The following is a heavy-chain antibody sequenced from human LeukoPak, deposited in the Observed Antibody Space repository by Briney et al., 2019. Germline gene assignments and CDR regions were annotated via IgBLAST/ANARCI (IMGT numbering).Heavy chain of an antibody. CDR3: ARPQDGRDGYNWDDAFDI. Sequence: SETLSLTCTVSGGSISSSSYYWGWIRQPPGKGLEWTGSIYYSGSTYYNPSLKSRVTISVDTSKNQFSLKLSSVTAADTAVYYCARPQDGRDGYNWDDAFDIWGQGTMVTVSS. CDR1: GGSISSSSYY. V-gene: IGHV4-39*01. CDR2: IYYSGST. J-gene: IGHJ3*02. D-gene: IGHD5-24*01.